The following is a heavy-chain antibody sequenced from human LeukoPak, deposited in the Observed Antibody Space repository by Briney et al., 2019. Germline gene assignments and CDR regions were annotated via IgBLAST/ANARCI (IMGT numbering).Heavy chain of an antibody. CDR1: GFTFSNAW. Sequence: GGSLRLFCAASGFTFSNAWMIWLRQAPGKGLEGGSRIKSKTDGGTTDYAAPVKGRFTISRDDSKNTLYLQMNSLKTEDTAVYYCTSDQFTFAHFACWGQGTLVTVSS. D-gene: IGHD3-3*02. CDR2: IKSKTDGGTT. J-gene: IGHJ4*02. V-gene: IGHV3-15*01. CDR3: TSDQFTFAHFAC.